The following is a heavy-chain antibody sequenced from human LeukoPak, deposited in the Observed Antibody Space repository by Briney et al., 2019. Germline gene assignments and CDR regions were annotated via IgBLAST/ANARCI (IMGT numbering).Heavy chain of an antibody. V-gene: IGHV3-23*01. D-gene: IGHD3-10*01. CDR2: ISDRGDST. Sequence: GGSLRLSCAASGFSVTTYAMGWVRQAPGKGLEWVSVISDRGDSTHYADSVTGRFTISRDNSKNTLFLQMNSLRPEDTAVYYCARGDGAGSYYNVPEYFQHWGQGTLVTVSS. CDR1: GFSVTTYA. CDR3: ARGDGAGSYYNVPEYFQH. J-gene: IGHJ1*01.